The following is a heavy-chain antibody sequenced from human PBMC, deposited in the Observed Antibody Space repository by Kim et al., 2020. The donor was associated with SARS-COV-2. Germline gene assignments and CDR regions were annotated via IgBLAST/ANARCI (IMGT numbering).Heavy chain of an antibody. V-gene: IGHV3-30*18. J-gene: IGHJ4*02. CDR3: AKAARGYSSGPGDY. CDR2: ISYDGSNK. CDR1: GFTFSSYG. D-gene: IGHD6-19*01. Sequence: GGSLRLSCAASGFTFSSYGMHWVRQAPGKGLEWVAVISYDGSNKYYADSVKGRFTISRDNSKNTLYLQMNSLRAEDTAVYYCAKAARGYSSGPGDYWGQG.